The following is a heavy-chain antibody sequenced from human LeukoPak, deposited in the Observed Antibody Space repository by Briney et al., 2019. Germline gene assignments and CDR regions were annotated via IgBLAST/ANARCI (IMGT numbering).Heavy chain of an antibody. CDR2: INWNGGST. V-gene: IGHV3-20*04. CDR1: GFTFDDYG. J-gene: IGHJ6*03. CDR3: ARSVDIVATYYYYYYMDV. Sequence: PGGSLRLSCAASGFTFDDYGISWVRQAPGKGLEWGSGINWNGGSTGYADSGKGRFTISRDNAKNSLYLQMNSLRAEDTAVYYCARSVDIVATYYYYYYMDVWGKGTTVTVSS. D-gene: IGHD5-12*01.